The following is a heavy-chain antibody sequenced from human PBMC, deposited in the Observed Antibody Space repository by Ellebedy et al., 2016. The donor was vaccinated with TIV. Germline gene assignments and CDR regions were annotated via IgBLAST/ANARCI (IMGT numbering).Heavy chain of an antibody. CDR1: GGSVSSTRYY. D-gene: IGHD2-21*02. J-gene: IGHJ4*02. CDR2: VYYSGSP. CDR3: ARTDPWQPIDD. V-gene: IGHV4-39*01. Sequence: MPSETLSLTCSVSGGSVSSTRYYWAWIRQPPGKGLEYIGSVYYSGSPYYNPSFTSRVTLSADTSTNQFSLNLRTVTAADTAVYYCARTDPWQPIDDWGQGILVSVSS.